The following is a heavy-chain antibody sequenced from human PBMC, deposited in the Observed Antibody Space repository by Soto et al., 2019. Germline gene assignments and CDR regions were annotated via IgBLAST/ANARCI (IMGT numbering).Heavy chain of an antibody. D-gene: IGHD2-2*01. V-gene: IGHV3-21*01. CDR1: GFTFSSYS. Sequence: EVQLVESGGGLVKPGGSLRLSCAVSGFTFSSYSMNWVRQAPGKGLEWVSSISSSTNYIYYADSVKGRFTISRDNAKNSLYLQMNSLRAEDTAVYYCARRYCTSTSCYPSDYWGQGTLVTVSS. J-gene: IGHJ4*02. CDR2: ISSSTNYI. CDR3: ARRYCTSTSCYPSDY.